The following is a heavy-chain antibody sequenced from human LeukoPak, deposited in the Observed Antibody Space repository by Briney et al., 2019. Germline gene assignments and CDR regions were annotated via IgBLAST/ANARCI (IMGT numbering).Heavy chain of an antibody. CDR1: GFSLSNARMG. CDR3: ARDYGSSANDAFDI. J-gene: IGHJ3*02. Sequence: SGPTLVNPTETLTLTCTVSGFSLSNARMGVSWIRQPPGKALEWLAHIFSNDEKSYSTSLKSRLTISKDTSKSQVVLTMTNMDPVDTATYYCARDYGSSANDAFDIWGQGTMVTVSS. V-gene: IGHV2-26*01. D-gene: IGHD3-22*01. CDR2: IFSNDEK.